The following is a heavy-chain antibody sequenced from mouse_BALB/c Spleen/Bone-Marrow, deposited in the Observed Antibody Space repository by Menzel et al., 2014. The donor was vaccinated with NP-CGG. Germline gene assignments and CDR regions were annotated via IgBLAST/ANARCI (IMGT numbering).Heavy chain of an antibody. Sequence: EVQVVESGGGLVQPGGSLKLSCAASGFTFSSYTMSWVRQTPEKRLEWVAYISNGGGSTYYPDTVKGRFTISRDNAKDTLYLQMSSLKSEDTAMYYCARHKNWGFDYWGQGTTLTVSS. D-gene: IGHD4-1*01. CDR2: ISNGGGST. J-gene: IGHJ2*01. CDR1: GFTFSSYT. CDR3: ARHKNWGFDY. V-gene: IGHV5-12-2*01.